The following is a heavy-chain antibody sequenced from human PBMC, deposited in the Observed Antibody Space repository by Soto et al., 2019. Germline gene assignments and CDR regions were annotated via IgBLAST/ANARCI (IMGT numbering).Heavy chain of an antibody. V-gene: IGHV1-46*01. CDR2: MNPSGDRT. J-gene: IGHJ3*01. CDR1: GYTFSSFY. CDR3: ARGRGYSGDDLQEDGFDV. Sequence: QVQLMQSGTEVKEPGASVNLSCTASGYTFSSFYIHWVRQAPGQGLEWVGIMNPSGDRTNYAQNFQGGVNRTRDTATSTVYMELSSLRSEDTAVYYCARGRGYSGDDLQEDGFDVWGQGTMVTVS. D-gene: IGHD5-12*01.